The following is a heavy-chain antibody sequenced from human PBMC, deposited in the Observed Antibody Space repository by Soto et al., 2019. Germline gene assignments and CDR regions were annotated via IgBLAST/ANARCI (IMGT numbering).Heavy chain of an antibody. D-gene: IGHD1-1*01. Sequence: SETLSLTCTVSGGSISTTSFYWAWIRQPPGKGLEWIGSINYSGTTYYTSSLRSRVTISVDTSKNQFSLKMSSVTAADTSVYYCGRLIHCLTTSGYFYYWGQGALVTVS. CDR1: GGSISTTSFY. J-gene: IGHJ4*02. CDR3: GRLIHCLTTSGYFYY. V-gene: IGHV4-39*01. CDR2: INYSGTT.